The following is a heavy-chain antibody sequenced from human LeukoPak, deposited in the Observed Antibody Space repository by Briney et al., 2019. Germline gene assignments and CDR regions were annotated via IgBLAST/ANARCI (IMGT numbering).Heavy chain of an antibody. D-gene: IGHD5-12*01. Sequence: GESLKISCKGSGYSFTSYWIGWVRQMPGKGLEWMGIIYPGDSDTRYSPSFQGQVTISADKSISTAYLQWSSLKASDTAMYYCARRGYSGYDFVRGYYYYYYMDVWGKGTTVTVSS. V-gene: IGHV5-51*01. CDR2: IYPGDSDT. CDR3: ARRGYSGYDFVRGYYYYYYMDV. CDR1: GYSFTSYW. J-gene: IGHJ6*03.